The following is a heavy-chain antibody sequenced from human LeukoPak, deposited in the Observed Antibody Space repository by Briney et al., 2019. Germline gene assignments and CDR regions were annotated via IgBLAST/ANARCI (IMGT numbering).Heavy chain of an antibody. V-gene: IGHV4-59*11. D-gene: IGHD2-21*02. CDR1: DDSFSSHY. J-gene: IGHJ5*02. CDR2: ISYIGST. Sequence: SETLSLTCAVSDDSFSSHYWTWIRQPPGKGLEWIGYISYIGSTNYNPSLKSRVTISVDTSKNQFSLKLTSVTAADTAVYYCVRDRCGGDCYPNWFDPWGQGTLVTVSS. CDR3: VRDRCGGDCYPNWFDP.